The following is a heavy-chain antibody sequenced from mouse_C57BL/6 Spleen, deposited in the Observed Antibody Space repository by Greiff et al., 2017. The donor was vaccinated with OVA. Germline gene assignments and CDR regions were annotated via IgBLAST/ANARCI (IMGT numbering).Heavy chain of an antibody. CDR3: AKRYGSSYGYFDY. Sequence: VRLQESGAELAKPGASVKLSCKASGYTFTSYWMHWVKQRPGQGLEWIGYINPSSGYTKYNQKFKDKATLTADKSSSTAYMQLSSLTYEDSAVYYCAKRYGSSYGYFDYWGQGTTLTVSS. D-gene: IGHD1-1*01. V-gene: IGHV1-7*01. CDR2: INPSSGYT. J-gene: IGHJ2*01. CDR1: GYTFTSYW.